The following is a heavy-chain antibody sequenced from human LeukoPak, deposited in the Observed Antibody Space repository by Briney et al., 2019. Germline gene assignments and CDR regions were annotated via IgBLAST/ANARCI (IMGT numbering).Heavy chain of an antibody. V-gene: IGHV4-59*01. D-gene: IGHD6-19*01. Sequence: SETLSLTCTVSGGSISSYYWSWIRQPPGKGLEWIGYIHYTGSTNYNPSLKSRVTISVDTSKNQFSLKLSSVTAADAAVYYCARTQEAGYSSGWYDSYYYYYMDVWGKGTTVTISS. J-gene: IGHJ6*03. CDR1: GGSISSYY. CDR2: IHYTGST. CDR3: ARTQEAGYSSGWYDSYYYYYMDV.